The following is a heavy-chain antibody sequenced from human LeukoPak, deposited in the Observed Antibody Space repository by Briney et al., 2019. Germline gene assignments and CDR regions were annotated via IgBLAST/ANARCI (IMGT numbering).Heavy chain of an antibody. Sequence: PGGSLRLSCAASGFAFSDYDMNWVRQAPGKGLEWVSSITTTSSYIYYADSVKGRFTISRDNAQNSLFLQMNSLRAEDTAVYYCATGEGSRIAVAGSRYWGQGTLVTVSS. V-gene: IGHV3-21*01. CDR2: ITTTSSYI. D-gene: IGHD6-19*01. CDR1: GFAFSDYD. CDR3: ATGEGSRIAVAGSRY. J-gene: IGHJ4*02.